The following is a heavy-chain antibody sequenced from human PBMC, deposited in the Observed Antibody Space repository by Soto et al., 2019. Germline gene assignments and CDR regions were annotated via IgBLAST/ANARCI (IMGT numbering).Heavy chain of an antibody. J-gene: IGHJ4*02. CDR1: GGSFSGYY. V-gene: IGHV4-34*01. CDR3: AGRITMVRGVTPRRAY. Sequence: SETLSLTCAVEGGSFSGYYWSWIRQPPGKGLEWIGEINHSGSTNYNPSLKSRVTISVDTSKNQFSLKLSSVTAADTAVYYCAGRITMVRGVTPRRAYWGQGTLVPVSS. D-gene: IGHD3-10*01. CDR2: INHSGST.